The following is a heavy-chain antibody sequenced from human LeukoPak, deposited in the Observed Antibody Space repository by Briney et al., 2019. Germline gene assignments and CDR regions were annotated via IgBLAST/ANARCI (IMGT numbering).Heavy chain of an antibody. J-gene: IGHJ5*02. CDR3: AGAITMVRGAFLPNPNWFDP. D-gene: IGHD3-10*01. V-gene: IGHV4-4*02. CDR1: GGSISSSNW. CDR2: IYHSGST. Sequence: PSGTLSLTCAVSGGSISSSNWWSWFRQPPGKGLEWIGEIYHSGSTNYNPSLKSRVTISVDKSKNQFSLKLSSVTAADTAVYYCAGAITMVRGAFLPNPNWFDPWGQGTLVTVSS.